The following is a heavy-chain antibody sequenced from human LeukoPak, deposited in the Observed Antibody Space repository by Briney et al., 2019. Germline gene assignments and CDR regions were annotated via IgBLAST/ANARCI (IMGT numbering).Heavy chain of an antibody. CDR3: AREPPQYSYGYYYFDY. J-gene: IGHJ4*02. Sequence: TGRSLRLSCAASGFTFDDYAMHWVRQAPGKGLEWVSGISWNSGSIGYADSVKGRFTISRDNAKNSLYLQMNSLRAEDTALYYCAREPPQYSYGYYYFDYWGQGTLVTVSS. V-gene: IGHV3-9*01. D-gene: IGHD5-18*01. CDR1: GFTFDDYA. CDR2: ISWNSGSI.